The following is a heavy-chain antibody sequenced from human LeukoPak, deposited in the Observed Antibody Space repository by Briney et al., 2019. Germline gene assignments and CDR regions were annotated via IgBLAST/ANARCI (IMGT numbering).Heavy chain of an antibody. CDR3: ARDKRSSPYYLFDY. Sequence: ASVKVSCKTSGYTFSMNVVHWMCQAPGQRLEWMGWINTGTGKTKYSQKFQGRLSITRDTSANTTSMELSSLRSEDTAVFYCARDKRSSPYYLFDYWGQGTLVTVSS. CDR1: GYTFSMNV. V-gene: IGHV1-3*04. CDR2: INTGTGKT. J-gene: IGHJ4*02. D-gene: IGHD1-26*01.